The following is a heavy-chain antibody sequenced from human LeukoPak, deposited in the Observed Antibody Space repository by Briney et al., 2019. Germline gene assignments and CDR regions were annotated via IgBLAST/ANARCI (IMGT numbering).Heavy chain of an antibody. D-gene: IGHD5-18*01. CDR2: IYYSGNT. CDR1: GGSISGYY. J-gene: IGHJ4*02. Sequence: SETLSLTCTVSGGSISGYYWVWIRQPPGKGLEWIGYIYYSGNTNYNPPLKSRVTMSVDTSKNHISLNLTSVTAADTAVYFCARHSDLGYSYGPDYWGQGALVTVSS. V-gene: IGHV4-59*08. CDR3: ARHSDLGYSYGPDY.